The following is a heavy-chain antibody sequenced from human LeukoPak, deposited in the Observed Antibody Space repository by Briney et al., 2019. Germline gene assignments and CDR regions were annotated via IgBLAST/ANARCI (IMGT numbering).Heavy chain of an antibody. V-gene: IGHV3-23*01. CDR3: AKVEGYYYASGSYYPRAFDY. D-gene: IGHD3-10*01. Sequence: PGGSLRLSCAASGFTLSSYGMSWVRQAPGDGLEWVSAISGSGGSTYYADSVKGRLTISRDNSKNTLYLQMNSLRAEDTAVYYCAKVEGYYYASGSYYPRAFDYWGQGTLVTVSS. CDR2: ISGSGGST. J-gene: IGHJ4*02. CDR1: GFTLSSYG.